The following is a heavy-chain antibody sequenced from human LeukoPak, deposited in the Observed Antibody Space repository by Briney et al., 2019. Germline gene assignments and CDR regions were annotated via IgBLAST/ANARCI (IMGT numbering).Heavy chain of an antibody. CDR3: AEGVTFFDY. V-gene: IGHV3-48*02. CDR1: GFTFSSYG. D-gene: IGHD3-3*01. Sequence: GGSLRLSCAASGFTFSSYGMNWFRQTPGKGLEWLASISSSSAAINYAASVRGRFTISRDNAKNSLYLQMNSLRDDDTAVYYCAEGVTFFDYWGKGILVTVSS. CDR2: ISSSSAAI. J-gene: IGHJ4*02.